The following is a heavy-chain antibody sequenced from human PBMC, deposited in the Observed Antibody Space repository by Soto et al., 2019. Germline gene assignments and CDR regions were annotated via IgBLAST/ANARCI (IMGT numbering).Heavy chain of an antibody. V-gene: IGHV3-23*01. D-gene: IGHD2-15*01. CDR2: ISGSGGST. CDR3: AKDPGSILPGYCSGGSCYSFAFDI. Sequence: GGSLRLSCAASGFTFSSYAMSWVRQAPGKGLEWVSAISGSGGSTYYADSVKGRFTISRDNSKNTLYLQMNSLRAEDTAVYYCAKDPGSILPGYCSGGSCYSFAFDIWGQGTMVTVSS. J-gene: IGHJ3*02. CDR1: GFTFSSYA.